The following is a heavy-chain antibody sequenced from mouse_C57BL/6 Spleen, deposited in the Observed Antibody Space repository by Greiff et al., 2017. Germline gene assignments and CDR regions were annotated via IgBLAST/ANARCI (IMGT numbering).Heavy chain of an antibody. CDR3: AREGLKRGDAMDY. CDR1: GFSLTSYA. CDR2: IWTGGGT. D-gene: IGHD3-3*01. J-gene: IGHJ4*01. Sequence: VKVVESGPGLVAPSQSLSITCTVSGFSLTSYAISWVRQPPGKGLEWLGVIWTGGGTNYNSALKSRLSISKDNSKSQVFLKMNSLQTDDTARYYCAREGLKRGDAMDYWGQGTSVTVSS. V-gene: IGHV2-9-1*01.